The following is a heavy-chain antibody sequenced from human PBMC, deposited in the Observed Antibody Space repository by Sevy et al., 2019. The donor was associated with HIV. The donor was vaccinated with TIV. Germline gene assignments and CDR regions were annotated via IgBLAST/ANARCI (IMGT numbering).Heavy chain of an antibody. Sequence: GGSLRLSCAASGFTFSSYAMSWVRQAPGKGLEWVAVISYDGSNKYYADSVKGRFTISRDNSKNTLYLQMNSLRAEDTAVYYCARAGRGATPYFDYWGQGTLVTVSS. CDR1: GFTFSSYA. J-gene: IGHJ4*02. CDR2: ISYDGSNK. CDR3: ARAGRGATPYFDY. D-gene: IGHD1-26*01. V-gene: IGHV3-30-3*01.